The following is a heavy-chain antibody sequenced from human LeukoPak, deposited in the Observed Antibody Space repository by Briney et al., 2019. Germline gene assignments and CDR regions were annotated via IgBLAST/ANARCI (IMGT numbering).Heavy chain of an antibody. D-gene: IGHD3-22*01. CDR1: GFTFSSYS. V-gene: IGHV3-21*01. J-gene: IGHJ6*03. CDR2: ISSXXSYI. CDR3: ARDSLDYYDSRGYAYYYYMDV. Sequence: PGGSLRLSCAASGFTFSSYSMNWVRQAPGKGLEWVSAISSXXSYIYLADSVKGRFTISRDNAKNSLYLQMNSLRAEDTAVYYCARDSLDYYDSRGYAYYYYMDVWGKGTTVTVSS.